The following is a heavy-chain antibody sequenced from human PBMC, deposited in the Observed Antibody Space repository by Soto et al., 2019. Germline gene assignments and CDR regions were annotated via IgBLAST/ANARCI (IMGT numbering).Heavy chain of an antibody. CDR2: MNPNSGNT. V-gene: IGHV1-8*01. CDR3: AREIAVDGHTQYYSYYYGMDV. J-gene: IGHJ6*02. D-gene: IGHD6-19*01. CDR1: GYTFTSYD. Sequence: ASVKVSCKASGYTFTSYDINWVRQATGQGLEWMGWMNPNSGNTGYAQKFQGRVTMTRNTSISTAYMELSSLRSEDTAVYYCAREIAVDGHTQYYSYYYGMDVWGQGTTVTVSS.